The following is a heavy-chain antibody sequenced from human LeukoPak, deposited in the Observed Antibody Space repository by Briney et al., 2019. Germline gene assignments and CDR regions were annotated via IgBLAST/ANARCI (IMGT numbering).Heavy chain of an antibody. CDR2: IYYSGST. CDR1: GGSISSYY. Sequence: PSETLSLTCTAPGGSISSYYWSWIRQPPGKGLEWIGYIYYSGSTNYNPSLKSRVTISVDTSKNQFSLKLSSVTAADTAVYYCARVRGYRDGYNHPFDYWGQGTLVTVSS. CDR3: ARVRGYRDGYNHPFDY. J-gene: IGHJ4*02. V-gene: IGHV4-59*01. D-gene: IGHD5-24*01.